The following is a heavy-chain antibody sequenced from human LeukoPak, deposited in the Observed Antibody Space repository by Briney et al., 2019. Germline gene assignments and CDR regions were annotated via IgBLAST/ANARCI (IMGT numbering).Heavy chain of an antibody. CDR1: GFTFSSYW. CDR3: AKDPSSSWFGDYFDY. D-gene: IGHD6-13*01. V-gene: IGHV3-23*01. J-gene: IGHJ4*02. CDR2: ISGSGGST. Sequence: GGSLRLSCVASGFTFSSYWMSWVRQAPGKGLEWVSAISGSGGSTYYADSVKGRFTISRDNSKNTLYLQMNSLRAEDTAVYYCAKDPSSSWFGDYFDYWGQGTLVTVSS.